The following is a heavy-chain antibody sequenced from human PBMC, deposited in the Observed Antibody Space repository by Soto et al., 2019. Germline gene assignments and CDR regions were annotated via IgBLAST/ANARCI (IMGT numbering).Heavy chain of an antibody. CDR3: ARKRGITGTLFDY. Sequence: ASVKVSCKASGYTFTSYDINWVRQATGQGLEWMGWMNPNSGNTGYAQKFQGRVTMTRNTSISTANMELSSLRSEDTAVYYCARKRGITGTLFDYWGQGTLVTVSS. V-gene: IGHV1-8*01. J-gene: IGHJ4*02. CDR2: MNPNSGNT. CDR1: GYTFTSYD. D-gene: IGHD1-20*01.